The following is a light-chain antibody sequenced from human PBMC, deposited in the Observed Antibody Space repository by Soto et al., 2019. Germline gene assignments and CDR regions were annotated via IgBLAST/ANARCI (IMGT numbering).Light chain of an antibody. CDR2: DVS. Sequence: QSALTQPASVSGSPGQSITISCTGTSSDVGGYIYVSWYQQHPGKAPKLMIYDVSNRPSGVSDRFSGSKSGNTASLIISGLQAEDEADYYCCSYTSSFTYVFGPGTKVTVL. V-gene: IGLV2-14*03. CDR3: CSYTSSFTYV. CDR1: SSDVGGYIY. J-gene: IGLJ1*01.